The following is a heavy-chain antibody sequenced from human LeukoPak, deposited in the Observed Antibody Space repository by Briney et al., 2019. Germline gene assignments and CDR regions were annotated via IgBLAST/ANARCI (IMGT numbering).Heavy chain of an antibody. CDR2: ISYDGSNK. CDR1: GFTFSSYA. J-gene: IGHJ3*02. CDR3: AREWEGCIGGSCYFGAFDI. D-gene: IGHD2-15*01. V-gene: IGHV3-30*04. Sequence: GGSLRLSCAASGFTFSSYAMHWVRQAPGKGLEWVAVISYDGSNKYYADSVKGRFTISRDNSKNTLYLQMNSLRAEDTAVYYCAREWEGCIGGSCYFGAFDIWGQGTMVTVSS.